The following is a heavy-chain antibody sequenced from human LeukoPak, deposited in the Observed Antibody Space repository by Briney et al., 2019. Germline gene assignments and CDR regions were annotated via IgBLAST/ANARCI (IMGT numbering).Heavy chain of an antibody. D-gene: IGHD2-2*01. V-gene: IGHV1-24*01. CDR2: FDPEDGET. CDR3: ARPLNCSSTSCYRRDDAFDI. Sequence: ASVKVSCKVSGYTLTELSMHWVRQAPGKGLEWMGGFDPEDGETIYAQKFQGRVTITTDESTSTAYMELSSLRSEDTAVYYCARPLNCSSTSCYRRDDAFDIWGQGTMVTVSS. J-gene: IGHJ3*02. CDR1: GYTLTELS.